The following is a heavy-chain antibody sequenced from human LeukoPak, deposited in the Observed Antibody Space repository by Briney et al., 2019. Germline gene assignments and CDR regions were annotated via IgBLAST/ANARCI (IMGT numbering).Heavy chain of an antibody. J-gene: IGHJ4*02. CDR2: IIPIFGTA. CDR3: ARGVAEPTIFGRDWIEERNFDY. Sequence: SVKVSCKASGGTFSSYAISWVRQAPGQGLEWMGGIIPIFGTANYAQKFQGRVTITADESTSTAYMELGSLRSEDTAVYYCARGVAEPTIFGRDWIEERNFDYWGQGTLVTVSS. CDR1: GGTFSSYA. V-gene: IGHV1-69*13. D-gene: IGHD3-3*01.